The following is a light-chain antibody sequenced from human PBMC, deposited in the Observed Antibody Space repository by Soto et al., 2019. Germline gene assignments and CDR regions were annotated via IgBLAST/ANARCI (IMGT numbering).Light chain of an antibody. Sequence: QSVLTQPPSVSAAPGQSVTISCSGSSSNIGGNSVSWYQQLPGTAPKLLIYDDDKRPSGIPDRFSGSKSGTSATLGITGFQTGDEADYCCGSWDSSLSAYVFGTGTKVTV. CDR1: SSNIGGNS. J-gene: IGLJ1*01. CDR2: DDD. CDR3: GSWDSSLSAYV. V-gene: IGLV1-51*01.